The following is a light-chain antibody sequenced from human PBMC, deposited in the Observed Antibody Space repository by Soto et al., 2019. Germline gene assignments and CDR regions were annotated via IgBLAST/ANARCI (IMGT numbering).Light chain of an antibody. CDR3: QQYGTSPPLT. J-gene: IGKJ4*01. Sequence: EIVLTQSPGTLSLSPGERATLSCRASQSVSSSYLAWYQQKPGQAHRLLIYDASSRATGIPDRFSGTGSATDFTLTISRLEPEDFAVYYCQQYGTSPPLTFGGGTKVEIK. V-gene: IGKV3-20*01. CDR1: QSVSSSY. CDR2: DAS.